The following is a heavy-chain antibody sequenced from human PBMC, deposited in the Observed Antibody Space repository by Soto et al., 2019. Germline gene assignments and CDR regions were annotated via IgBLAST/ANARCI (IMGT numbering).Heavy chain of an antibody. CDR2: IWYDGSNK. D-gene: IGHD3-3*01. CDR3: ARVSRKHYDFWSGYSGMDV. V-gene: IGHV3-33*01. Sequence: GGSLRLSCAASGFTFSSYGMHWVRQAPGKGLEWVAVIWYDGSNKYYADSVKGRFTISRGNSKNTLYLQMNSLRAEDTAVYYCARVSRKHYDFWSGYSGMDVWGQGTTVTVSS. J-gene: IGHJ6*02. CDR1: GFTFSSYG.